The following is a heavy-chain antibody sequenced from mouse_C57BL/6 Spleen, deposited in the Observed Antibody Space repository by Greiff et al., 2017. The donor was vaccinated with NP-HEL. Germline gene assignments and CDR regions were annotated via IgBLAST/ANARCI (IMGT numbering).Heavy chain of an antibody. J-gene: IGHJ3*01. V-gene: IGHV1-9*01. D-gene: IGHD3-2*02. CDR2: ILPGSGST. CDR3: ARRKSVYSSGFAY. CDR1: GYTFTGYW. Sequence: QVQLQQSGAELMKPGASVKLSCKATGYTFTGYWIEWVKQRPGHGLEWIGEILPGSGSTNYNAKFKGKATFTADTSSNTAYMQLSSLTTEDSAIYYCARRKSVYSSGFAYWGQGTLVTVSA.